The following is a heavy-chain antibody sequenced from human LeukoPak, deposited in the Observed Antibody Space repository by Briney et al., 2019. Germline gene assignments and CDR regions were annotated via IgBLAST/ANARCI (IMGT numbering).Heavy chain of an antibody. CDR1: GGSISSYY. V-gene: IGHV4-59*01. CDR3: AREKITTGTTRGYYYYYGMDV. CDR2: IYYSGST. Sequence: SETLSLTCTVSGGSISSYYWSWIRQPPGKGLEWIGYIYYSGSTNYNPSLKSRVTISVDTSKNQSSLKLSSVTAADTAVYYCAREKITTGTTRGYYYYYGMDVWGQGTTVTVSS. J-gene: IGHJ6*02. D-gene: IGHD1-1*01.